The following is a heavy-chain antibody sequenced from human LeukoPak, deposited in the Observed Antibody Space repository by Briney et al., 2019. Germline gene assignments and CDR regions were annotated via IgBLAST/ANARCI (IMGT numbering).Heavy chain of an antibody. Sequence: GGSLRLSCAASGFTFDDYAMHWVRQAPGKGLEWVSSISWNSGSIGYADSVKGRFTISRDNAKNSLYLQMNSLRAEDTAVYYCAKSFATSAARVTDYWGQGTLVTVSS. CDR2: ISWNSGSI. J-gene: IGHJ4*02. D-gene: IGHD2-15*01. V-gene: IGHV3-9*01. CDR3: AKSFATSAARVTDY. CDR1: GFTFDDYA.